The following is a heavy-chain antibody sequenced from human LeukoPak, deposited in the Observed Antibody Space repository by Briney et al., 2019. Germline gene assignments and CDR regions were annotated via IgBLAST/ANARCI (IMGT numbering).Heavy chain of an antibody. CDR1: GYSISSGYY. CDR3: ARAGRKNCSGGSCPGALNWFDP. Sequence: SGTLSLTCAVSGYSISSGYYWGWIRQPPGKGLEWIGSIYHSGSTYYNPSLKSRVTISVDTSKNQFSLKLSSVTAADTAVYYCARAGRKNCSGGSCPGALNWFDPWGQGTLVTVSS. J-gene: IGHJ5*02. D-gene: IGHD2-15*01. V-gene: IGHV4-38-2*01. CDR2: IYHSGST.